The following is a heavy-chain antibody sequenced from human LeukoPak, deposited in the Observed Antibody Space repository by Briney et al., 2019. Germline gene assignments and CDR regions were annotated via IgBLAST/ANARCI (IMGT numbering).Heavy chain of an antibody. CDR3: ARGPLYYDFWSGYYAYNWFDP. Sequence: SETLSLTCAVYGGSFSGYYWSWIRQPPGKGLEWIGEINRSGSTNYNPSLKSRVTISVDTSKNQFSLKLSSVTAADTAVYYYARGPLYYDFWSGYYAYNWFDPWGQGTLVTVSS. D-gene: IGHD3-3*01. V-gene: IGHV4-34*01. CDR1: GGSFSGYY. CDR2: INRSGST. J-gene: IGHJ5*02.